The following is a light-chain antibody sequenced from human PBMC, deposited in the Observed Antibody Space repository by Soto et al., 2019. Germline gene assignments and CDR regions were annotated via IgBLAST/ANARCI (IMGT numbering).Light chain of an antibody. J-gene: IGLJ1*01. V-gene: IGLV2-14*01. CDR1: SSDIGAYDH. CDR2: SVS. CDR3: ISYPVSRSYV. Sequence: QSVLTQPASVSGSPGQSITISCSGTSSDIGAYDHVAWFQQFPGKTPKLVIYSVSNRPSGVSYRFSGSKSGNTASLTIYGLQADDEADYYCISYPVSRSYVFXPGTKVTVL.